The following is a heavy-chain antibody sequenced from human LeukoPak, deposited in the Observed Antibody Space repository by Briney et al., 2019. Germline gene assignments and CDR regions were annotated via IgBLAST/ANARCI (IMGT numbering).Heavy chain of an antibody. V-gene: IGHV3-21*01. D-gene: IGHD5-12*01. CDR1: GFTFSIYS. Sequence: PGGSLRLSCEASGFTFSIYSMNWVRQAPGKGLEWVSAISSTGSYIYYADSVEGRFTISRDNTKNSLFLQMKSLRAEDTAFYYCARALRGPVLSALDMWGQGTMVTVSS. J-gene: IGHJ3*02. CDR2: ISSTGSYI. CDR3: ARALRGPVLSALDM.